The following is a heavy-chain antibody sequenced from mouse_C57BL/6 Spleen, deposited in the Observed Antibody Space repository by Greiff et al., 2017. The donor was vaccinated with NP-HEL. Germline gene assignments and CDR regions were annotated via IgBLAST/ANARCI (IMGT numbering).Heavy chain of an antibody. Sequence: EVKLQESGAELVRPGASVKLSCTASGFNIKDYYMHWVKQRPEQGLEWIGRIDPEDGDTEYAPKFQGKATMTADTSSNTAYLQLSSLTSEDTAVYYCTTAFYYGSSSYAMDYWGQGTSVTVSS. CDR3: TTAFYYGSSSYAMDY. CDR2: IDPEDGDT. V-gene: IGHV14-1*01. CDR1: GFNIKDYY. D-gene: IGHD1-1*01. J-gene: IGHJ4*01.